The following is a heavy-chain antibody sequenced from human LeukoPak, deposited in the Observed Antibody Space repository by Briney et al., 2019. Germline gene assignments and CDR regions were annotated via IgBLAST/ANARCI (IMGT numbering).Heavy chain of an antibody. Sequence: PGGSLRLSCAASGFAFSNYGMNWVRQAPGKGLEWVSIITSGVGITYYADSVKGRFTISRDNSRNTLYLQMNSLRAEDTAVYYCAKATFASSWNLYFDYWGQGTLAPVSS. V-gene: IGHV3-23*01. CDR2: ITSGVGIT. CDR1: GFAFSNYG. D-gene: IGHD6-13*01. J-gene: IGHJ4*02. CDR3: AKATFASSWNLYFDY.